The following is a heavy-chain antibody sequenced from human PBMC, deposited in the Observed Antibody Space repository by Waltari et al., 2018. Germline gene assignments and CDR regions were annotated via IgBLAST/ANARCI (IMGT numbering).Heavy chain of an antibody. CDR2: ISWDGVST. Sequence: EVQLVESGGVVVQPGGSLRLSCAASGFTFDDYAMHWVRQAPGKGLEWVSLISWDGVSTYYADSGKGRFTMSRDNSKNSLYLQMNSLRAEDTALYYCAKELLVERGVIRSMYYYYGMDVWGQGTTVTVSS. D-gene: IGHD3-10*01. CDR3: AKELLVERGVIRSMYYYYGMDV. CDR1: GFTFDDYA. V-gene: IGHV3-43D*04. J-gene: IGHJ6*02.